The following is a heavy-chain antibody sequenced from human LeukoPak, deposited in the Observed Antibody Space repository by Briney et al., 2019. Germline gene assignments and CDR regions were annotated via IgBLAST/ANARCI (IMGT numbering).Heavy chain of an antibody. Sequence: SETLSLTCTVSGGSISSSSYYWDWIRQPPGKGLEWIGTIYYSGTTYYNPSLKSRVTISVDTSRNQFSLKLSSVTATDTAVYYCARMIGDDAFDIWGQGTMVTVSS. CDR2: IYYSGTT. CDR1: GGSISSSSYY. V-gene: IGHV4-39*01. CDR3: ARMIGDDAFDI. J-gene: IGHJ3*02. D-gene: IGHD3-22*01.